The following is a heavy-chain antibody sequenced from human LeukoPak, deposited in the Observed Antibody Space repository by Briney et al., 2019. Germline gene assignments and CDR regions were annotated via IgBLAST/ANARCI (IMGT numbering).Heavy chain of an antibody. CDR2: IYHSGGT. Sequence: PSETLSLTCAVSGGYINSTKWWTGVRQPPGKGLEWIGEIYHSGGTNDNPSLKSRVTISADKSRNQFSLKLYSVTAADTAVYYCARGSTWSDYWGQGTLVTVSS. CDR1: GGYINSTKW. J-gene: IGHJ4*02. V-gene: IGHV4-4*02. D-gene: IGHD6-13*01. CDR3: ARGSTWSDY.